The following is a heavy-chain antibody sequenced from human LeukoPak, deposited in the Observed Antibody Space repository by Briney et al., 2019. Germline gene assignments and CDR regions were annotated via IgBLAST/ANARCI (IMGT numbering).Heavy chain of an antibody. V-gene: IGHV4-39*01. D-gene: IGHD3-9*01. CDR1: GGSISSSSYY. Sequence: SETLSLTCTVSGGSISSSSYYWGWIRQPPGKGLEWIGSIYYSGSTYYNPSLKSRVTISVDTSKNQFSLKLSSVTAADTAVYYCARTPRLVTFFWFDPWGQGTLVTVSS. CDR2: IYYSGST. J-gene: IGHJ5*02. CDR3: ARTPRLVTFFWFDP.